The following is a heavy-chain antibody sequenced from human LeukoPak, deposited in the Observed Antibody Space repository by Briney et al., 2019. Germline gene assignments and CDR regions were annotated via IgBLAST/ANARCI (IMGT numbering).Heavy chain of an antibody. CDR1: GFTFSSYA. CDR2: ISYDGSNK. V-gene: IGHV3-30-3*01. D-gene: IGHD3-3*02. CDR3: ARDDLSADVVDLSR. J-gene: IGHJ4*02. Sequence: PGGSLRLSCAASGFTFSSYAMHWVRQAPGKGLEWVAVISYDGSNKYYADSVKGRFTISRDNSKNTLYLQMNSLRAEDTAVYYCARDDLSADVVDLSRWGQGTLVTVSS.